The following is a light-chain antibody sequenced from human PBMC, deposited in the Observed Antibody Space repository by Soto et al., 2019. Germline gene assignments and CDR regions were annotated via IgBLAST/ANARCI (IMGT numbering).Light chain of an antibody. CDR3: QQYLNTHRT. J-gene: IGKJ1*01. Sequence: DIVITQSPDYLAVSLGETATINCKSSQSVLYSSNNQNYLAWFQQKPGQPPKLLIYWASTRESGVPDRFSGSGAGTDFTPTISTLQAEDVAVYYCQQYLNTHRTFGQGTKVDIK. V-gene: IGKV4-1*01. CDR2: WAS. CDR1: QSVLYSSNNQNY.